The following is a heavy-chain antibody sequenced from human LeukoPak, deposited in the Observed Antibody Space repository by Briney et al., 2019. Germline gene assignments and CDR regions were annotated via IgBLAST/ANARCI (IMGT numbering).Heavy chain of an antibody. J-gene: IGHJ3*02. V-gene: IGHV3-23*01. Sequence: PGGSLRLSCAASGFTFSNYAMNRVRQAPGKGLEWVSGISGSGASTYYADSVKGRFTISSDNSKNTLYLQMDSLRAEDTAVYYCAKVSGQWEKGDAFDIWGQGTMVTVSS. CDR3: AKVSGQWEKGDAFDI. D-gene: IGHD1-26*01. CDR1: GFTFSNYA. CDR2: ISGSGAST.